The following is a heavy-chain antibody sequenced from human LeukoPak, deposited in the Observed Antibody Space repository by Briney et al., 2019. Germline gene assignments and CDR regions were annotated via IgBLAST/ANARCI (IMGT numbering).Heavy chain of an antibody. V-gene: IGHV1-8*01. D-gene: IGHD6-13*01. CDR2: MNPNSGNT. J-gene: IGHJ6*02. CDR3: ARRESRSSWYLSNYYGMDV. Sequence: ASVKVSCKASGYTFISYDINWVRQATGQGLEWMGWMNPNSGNTGYAQKFQGRVTMTRNTSISTAYMELSSLRSEDTAVYYCARRESRSSWYLSNYYGMDVWGQGTTVTVSS. CDR1: GYTFISYD.